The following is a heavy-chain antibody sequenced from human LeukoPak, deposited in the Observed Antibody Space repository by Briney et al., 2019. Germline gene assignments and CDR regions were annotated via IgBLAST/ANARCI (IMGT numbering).Heavy chain of an antibody. Sequence: GGSLRLSCAASGFTFSSYAMSWVRQAPGKGLEWISSITSSSSYKFYADSVKGRFTISRDNAKNSLYLQMNSLRAEDTAVYYCARDALRYSGSFDDFDYWGQGTLVTVSS. CDR1: GFTFSSYA. V-gene: IGHV3-21*01. J-gene: IGHJ4*02. D-gene: IGHD6-6*01. CDR2: ITSSSSYK. CDR3: ARDALRYSGSFDDFDY.